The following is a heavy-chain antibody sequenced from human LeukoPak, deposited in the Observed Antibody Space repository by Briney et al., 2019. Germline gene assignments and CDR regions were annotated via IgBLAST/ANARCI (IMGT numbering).Heavy chain of an antibody. Sequence: ASVKVSCKASGYTFTGYYMHWVRQAPGQGLEWMGWINPNSGGTNYAQKLQGRVTMTTDTSTSTAYMELRSLRSDDTAVYYCARVSNYVSGYIAPLDYWGQGTLVTVSS. CDR3: ARVSNYVSGYIAPLDY. CDR2: INPNSGGT. V-gene: IGHV1-2*02. CDR1: GYTFTGYY. D-gene: IGHD3-16*01. J-gene: IGHJ4*02.